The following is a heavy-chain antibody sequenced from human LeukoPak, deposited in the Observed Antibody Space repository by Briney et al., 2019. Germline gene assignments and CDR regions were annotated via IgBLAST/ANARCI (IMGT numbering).Heavy chain of an antibody. V-gene: IGHV4-59*12. Sequence: PSETLSLTCTVSGGSISSYYWSWIRQPPGKGLEWIGYIYYSGSTNYNPSLKSRVTISVDTSKNQFSLKLSSVTAADTAVYYCARDGRTIFGAYGMDVWGQGTTVTVSS. CDR2: IYYSGST. J-gene: IGHJ6*02. CDR1: GGSISSYY. CDR3: ARDGRTIFGAYGMDV. D-gene: IGHD3-3*01.